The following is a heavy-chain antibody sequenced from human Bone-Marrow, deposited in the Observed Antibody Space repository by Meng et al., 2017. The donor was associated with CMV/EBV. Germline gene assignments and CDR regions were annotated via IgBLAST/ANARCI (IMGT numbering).Heavy chain of an antibody. CDR1: GGSISSGDYY. V-gene: IGHV4-30-4*08. J-gene: IGHJ4*02. D-gene: IGHD4-11*01. CDR2: IYYSGST. Sequence: SATLSLTCTVSGGSISSGDYYWSWIRQPPGKGLEWIGYIYYSGSTYYNPSLKSRVTISVDTSKNQFSLTLSSLTAADTALYYCARLDYSNSFDYWGQGTVATFSS. CDR3: ARLDYSNSFDY.